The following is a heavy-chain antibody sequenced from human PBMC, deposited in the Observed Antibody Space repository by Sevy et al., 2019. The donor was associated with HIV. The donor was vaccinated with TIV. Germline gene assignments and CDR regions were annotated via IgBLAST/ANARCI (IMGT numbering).Heavy chain of an antibody. Sequence: SETLSLTCTVSGGSISSSSYNWGWIRQPPGKGLEWIGSIYYSGSTYYNPSLKSRFTISVDTSKNQFSLKLSSVTAADTAVYYCARRSWTTSTPGDYWGQRTLVTVSS. CDR3: ARRSWTTSTPGDY. V-gene: IGHV4-39*01. J-gene: IGHJ4*02. CDR1: GGSISSSSYN. CDR2: IYYSGST. D-gene: IGHD1-1*01.